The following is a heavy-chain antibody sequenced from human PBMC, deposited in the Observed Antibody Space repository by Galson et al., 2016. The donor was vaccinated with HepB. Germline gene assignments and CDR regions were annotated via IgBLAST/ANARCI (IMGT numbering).Heavy chain of an antibody. CDR1: GVSVSSPNY. V-gene: IGHV4-39*01. J-gene: IGHJ5*02. CDR3: ARRYFGPNWLAP. CDR2: IYYSGTT. Sequence: SETLSLTCAVSGVSVSSPNYWSWVRQPPGKGLDWIGTIYYSGTTYYTPSLKSRITISVDTSKNQLSLKLTSVTAADTAVYYCARRYFGPNWLAPWGQGTLVTVSS. D-gene: IGHD3-9*01.